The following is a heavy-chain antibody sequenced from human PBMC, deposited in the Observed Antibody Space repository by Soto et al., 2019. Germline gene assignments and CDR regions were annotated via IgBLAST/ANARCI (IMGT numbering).Heavy chain of an antibody. D-gene: IGHD3-10*01. CDR3: ARGAGLLWFGELLSDYYYYGMDV. V-gene: IGHV4-34*01. Sequence: KTSETLSLTCAVYGGSFSGYYWSWIRQPPGKGLEWIGEINHSGSTNYNPSLKSRVTISVDTSKNQFSLKLSSVTAADTAVYYCARGAGLLWFGELLSDYYYYGMDVWGQGTTVTVSS. CDR1: GGSFSGYY. CDR2: INHSGST. J-gene: IGHJ6*02.